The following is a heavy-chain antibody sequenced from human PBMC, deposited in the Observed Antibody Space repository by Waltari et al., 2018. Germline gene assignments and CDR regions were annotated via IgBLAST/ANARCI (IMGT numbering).Heavy chain of an antibody. CDR3: ARVATKTYSSPVPGRPYYYGMDV. D-gene: IGHD3-22*01. V-gene: IGHV3-74*01. CDR2: ISSDGSST. CDR1: GFTFRSYR. J-gene: IGHJ6*02. Sequence: EAQLVASGGGLPQPRESLRLSCAAPGFTFRSYRLDWLRHAPSQGLVWVSRISSDGSSTTYADSVKGRFTISRDNAKNTLYVQMNRLRAEDTAVYYRARVATKTYSSPVPGRPYYYGMDVWGQGTTVTVSS.